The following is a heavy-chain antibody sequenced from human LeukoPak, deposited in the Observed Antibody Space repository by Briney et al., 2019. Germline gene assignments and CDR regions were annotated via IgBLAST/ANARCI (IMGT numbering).Heavy chain of an antibody. CDR3: ARQGCSSTSCYGNWFDP. V-gene: IGHV1-69*05. J-gene: IGHJ5*02. Sequence: ASVKVSSKASGGTFSSYAISWVRQAPGHGLEWRGGIIPIFGTANYAQKFQGRVTITTDESTSTAYMELSSLRSEDRAVYYCARQGCSSTSCYGNWFDPWGQGTLVTVSS. CDR2: IIPIFGTA. D-gene: IGHD2-2*01. CDR1: GGTFSSYA.